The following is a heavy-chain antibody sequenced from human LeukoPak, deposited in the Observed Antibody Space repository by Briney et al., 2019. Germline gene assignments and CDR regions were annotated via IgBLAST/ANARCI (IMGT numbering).Heavy chain of an antibody. J-gene: IGHJ4*02. CDR2: IYSTGST. D-gene: IGHD6-13*01. CDR3: ARGIADPYSFDS. V-gene: IGHV4-4*07. CDR1: GGSINFCY. Sequence: PSETLSLTCTVSGGSINFCYWSWIRQPAGKGLEWIGRIYSTGSTNYSPSLKSRVTMSVDKSKNQFSLNLSSVTAADTAVYYCARGIADPYSFDSWGQGTLVTVSS.